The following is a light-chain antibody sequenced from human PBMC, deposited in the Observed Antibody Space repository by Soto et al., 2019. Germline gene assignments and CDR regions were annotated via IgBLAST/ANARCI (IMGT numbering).Light chain of an antibody. CDR3: QQSYSPPPT. CDR2: AAS. Sequence: DIQMTQSPSSLSASVGDRVTLTCRASETITTYVNWYQQRPGAAPKLLIYAASSLQSGVPSRFSGSGSGTDFSLSISSLQPEDSATYFCQQSYSPPPTSAGGTKVDI. J-gene: IGKJ4*01. CDR1: ETITTY. V-gene: IGKV1-39*01.